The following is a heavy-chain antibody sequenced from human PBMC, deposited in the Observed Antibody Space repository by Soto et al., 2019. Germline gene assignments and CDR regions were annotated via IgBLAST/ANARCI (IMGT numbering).Heavy chain of an antibody. CDR1: GFTFSSYG. D-gene: IGHD3-22*01. CDR2: IWYDGDKI. CDR3: ARDSKTYYYDSSAFDI. V-gene: IGHV3-33*01. J-gene: IGHJ3*02. Sequence: QVQLVESGGGVVQPGRSLRLSCAASGFTFSSYGMNWVRQAPGKGLEWVAVIWYDGDKIYYADSVKGRFTISRDNSKNTLYPQMNSLRAEDTAVYYCARDSKTYYYDSSAFDIWGQGTMVTVSS.